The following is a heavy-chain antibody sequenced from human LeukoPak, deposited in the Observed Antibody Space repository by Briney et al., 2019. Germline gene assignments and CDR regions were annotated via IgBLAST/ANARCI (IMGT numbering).Heavy chain of an antibody. CDR2: ISGSGGST. CDR1: GFTFSSYA. J-gene: IGHJ4*02. CDR3: AKVGPLLWFGELAVFDY. Sequence: GGSLRLSCAASGFTFSSYAMSWVRQAPGKGLEWVSAISGSGGSTYYVDSVKGRFTISRDNSKNTLYLQMNSLRAEDTAVYYCAKVGPLLWFGELAVFDYWGQGTLVTVSS. D-gene: IGHD3-10*01. V-gene: IGHV3-23*01.